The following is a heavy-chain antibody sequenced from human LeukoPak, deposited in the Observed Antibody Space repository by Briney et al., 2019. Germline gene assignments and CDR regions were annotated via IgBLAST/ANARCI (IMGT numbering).Heavy chain of an antibody. V-gene: IGHV4-39*01. CDR2: MYYSGST. J-gene: IGHJ4*02. D-gene: IGHD2-2*02. CDR3: YTTSGGRPH. Sequence: SETLSLTCTVSGGSISSSGYYWGWIRQPPGKGLGWIGSMYYSGSTNYNPSVKSRVTISADTSRNQFSLNLSSVIAADTAVYYCYTTSGGRPHWGQGTLVTVVS. CDR1: GGSISSSGYY.